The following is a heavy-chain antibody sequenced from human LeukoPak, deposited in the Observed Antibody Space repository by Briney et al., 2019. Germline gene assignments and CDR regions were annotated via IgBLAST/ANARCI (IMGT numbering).Heavy chain of an antibody. CDR1: GYTFTSYD. D-gene: IGHD2-2*01. J-gene: IGHJ3*02. V-gene: IGHV1-8*01. Sequence: ASVKVSCKASGYTFTSYDINWVRQATGQGLEWMGWMNPNSGNTGYAQKFQGRVTMTRNTSISTAYMELSSLRSEDTAVYYCARKPYCSSSSRYEDAFDIWGQGTMVTVSS. CDR2: MNPNSGNT. CDR3: ARKPYCSSSSRYEDAFDI.